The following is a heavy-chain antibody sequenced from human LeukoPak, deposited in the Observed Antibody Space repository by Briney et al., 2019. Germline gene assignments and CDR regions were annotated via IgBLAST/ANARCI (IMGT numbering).Heavy chain of an antibody. J-gene: IGHJ4*02. D-gene: IGHD6-13*01. CDR1: GFTFTSYT. CDR3: ASEAVAATNTFDY. Sequence: PGGSLRLSCAASGFTFTSYTMNWVRQAPGKGLEWVSSISGSSGYLYHADSVKGRFTISRDNAENSLYLQMNSLRAEDTAVYYCASEAVAATNTFDYWGQGTLVTVSS. CDR2: ISGSSGYL. V-gene: IGHV3-21*01.